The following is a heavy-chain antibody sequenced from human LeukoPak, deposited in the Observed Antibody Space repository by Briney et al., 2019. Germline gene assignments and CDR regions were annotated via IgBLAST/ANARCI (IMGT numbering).Heavy chain of an antibody. V-gene: IGHV3-7*01. D-gene: IGHD4-17*01. CDR2: IKQDGSEK. CDR1: GFTFSSYW. J-gene: IGHJ3*02. CDR3: AKTYGGLRDDAFDI. Sequence: PGGSLRLSCAASGFTFSSYWMSWVRQAPGKGLEWVASIKQDGSEKYYVDSVKGRFTISRDNAKNSLYLQMNSLRAEDTAVYYCAKTYGGLRDDAFDIWGQGTMVTVSS.